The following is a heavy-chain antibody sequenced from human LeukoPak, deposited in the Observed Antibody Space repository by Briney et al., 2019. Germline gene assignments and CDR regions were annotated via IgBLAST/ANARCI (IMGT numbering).Heavy chain of an antibody. CDR3: TRLSAAAGSTY. V-gene: IGHV4-34*01. J-gene: IGHJ4*01. Sequence: SETLSLTCAVNGGSFSGYYWSWIRQPPGKGLEWIGEMNHSGSINYNPSLKSRVTISVDTSKNQFSLKLNSVTAADTAVYYCTRLSAAAGSTYWGHGILVTVSS. D-gene: IGHD6-13*01. CDR2: MNHSGSI. CDR1: GGSFSGYY.